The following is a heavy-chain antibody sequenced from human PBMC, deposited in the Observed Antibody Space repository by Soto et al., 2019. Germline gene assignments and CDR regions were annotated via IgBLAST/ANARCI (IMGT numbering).Heavy chain of an antibody. CDR3: AKKSAYDYFDF. CDR1: RYSFTDYW. V-gene: IGHV5-51*01. Sequence: GESLKISCKGFRYSFTDYWIAWVRQMPGRGLEWMGIIYPGDSDIRYSPSFQGQVTISADKSISTAYLQWSSLKASDTAMYYCAKKSAYDYFDFWGQGTLVTVSS. D-gene: IGHD5-12*01. CDR2: IYPGDSDI. J-gene: IGHJ4*02.